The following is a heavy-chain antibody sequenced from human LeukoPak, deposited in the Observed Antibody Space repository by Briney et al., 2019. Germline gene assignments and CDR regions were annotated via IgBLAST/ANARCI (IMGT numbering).Heavy chain of an antibody. D-gene: IGHD4-17*01. V-gene: IGHV3-23*01. CDR2: ISGSGGST. Sequence: GGSLRLSCAASGFTFSSYAMSWVRQAPGKGLEWVSAISGSGGSTYYADSEKGGFTISRDNSKNTLYLQMNSLISEDTAVYYCAKVHLRDYGDYSYWGQGTLVTVSS. J-gene: IGHJ4*02. CDR1: GFTFSSYA. CDR3: AKVHLRDYGDYSY.